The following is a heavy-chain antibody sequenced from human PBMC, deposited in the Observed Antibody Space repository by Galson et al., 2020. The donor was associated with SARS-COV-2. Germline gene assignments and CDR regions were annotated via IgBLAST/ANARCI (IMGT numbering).Heavy chain of an antibody. D-gene: IGHD3-10*01. CDR2: INTNTGNP. CDR1: GYTFNNYA. V-gene: IGHV7-4-1*02. CDR3: ARGAGAWFGELLDY. J-gene: IGHJ4*02. Sequence: KISCKASGYTFNNYALNWVRQAPGQGLEWMAWINTNTGNPTYAQGFTGRFVFSLDTSISTAYLQISSLKAEDTAVYYCARGAGAWFGELLDYWGQGTLVTVSS.